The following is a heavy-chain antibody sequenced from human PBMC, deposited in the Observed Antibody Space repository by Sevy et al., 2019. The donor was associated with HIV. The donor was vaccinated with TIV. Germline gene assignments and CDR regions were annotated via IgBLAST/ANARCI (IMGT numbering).Heavy chain of an antibody. Sequence: GGSLRLSCAASGFTFSSYSMNWVHQAPGKGLEWVSSISSSSSYIYYADSVKGRFTISRDNAKNSLYLQMNSLRAEDTAVYYCARERRQQLVSWGQGTLVTVSS. V-gene: IGHV3-21*01. CDR1: GFTFSSYS. CDR2: ISSSSSYI. CDR3: ARERRQQLVS. D-gene: IGHD6-13*01. J-gene: IGHJ4*02.